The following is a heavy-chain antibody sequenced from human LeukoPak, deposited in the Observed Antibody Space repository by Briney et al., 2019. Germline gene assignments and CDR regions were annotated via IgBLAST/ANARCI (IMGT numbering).Heavy chain of an antibody. Sequence: SETLSLTCAVYGGSFSGYCWSWIRQPPGKGLEWIGEINHSGSTNYNPSLKSRVTISVDTSKNQFSLKLSSVTAADTAVYYCARGAGTAMVTSWGQGTLVTVSS. CDR3: ARGAGTAMVTS. J-gene: IGHJ4*02. CDR1: GGSFSGYC. D-gene: IGHD5-18*01. CDR2: INHSGST. V-gene: IGHV4-34*01.